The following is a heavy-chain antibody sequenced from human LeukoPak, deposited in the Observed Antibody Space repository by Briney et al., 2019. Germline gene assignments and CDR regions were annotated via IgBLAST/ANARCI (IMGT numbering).Heavy chain of an antibody. CDR3: AKALYGGNTV. V-gene: IGHV3-23*01. Sequence: GGSLRLSCAASGFTFSTYAMGWVRQAPGEGLRWVSSISGNGVTTYYADSVKGRFTISRGNSKNTLYLQMNSLRAEGTALYYCAKALYGGNTVWGQGTLVTVSS. CDR2: ISGNGVTT. CDR1: GFTFSTYA. D-gene: IGHD4-23*01. J-gene: IGHJ4*02.